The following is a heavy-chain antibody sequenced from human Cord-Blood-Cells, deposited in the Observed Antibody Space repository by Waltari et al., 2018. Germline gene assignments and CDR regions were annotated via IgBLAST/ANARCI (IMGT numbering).Heavy chain of an antibody. V-gene: IGHV1-69*06. CDR1: GGTFSSHA. D-gene: IGHD6-6*01. CDR3: ARVGIAARRGGYYYYYGMDV. CDR2: IIPIFGTE. J-gene: IGHJ6*02. Sequence: QVQLVQSGAEVKKPGLSVKVSCKDSGGTFSSHAISWVRQGPGPGLEWTGGIIPIFGTENYAQKLRGRVTITADNSTSTAYMELSSLRSDDTAVYYCARVGIAARRGGYYYYYGMDVWGQGTTVTVSS.